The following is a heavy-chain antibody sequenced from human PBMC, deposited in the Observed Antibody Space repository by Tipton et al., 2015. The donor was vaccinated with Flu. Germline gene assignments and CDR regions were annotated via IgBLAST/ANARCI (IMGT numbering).Heavy chain of an antibody. CDR2: ISTSANTI. CDR1: GFTFSSYD. Sequence: GSLRLSCVASGFTFSSYDMNWVRQAPGKGLEWISFISTSANTIYYAESVKGRFTMSRDNAKNSLYLQMDSLRVEDTAVYYCARPTYGMDVWGQGP. CDR3: ARPTYGMDV. V-gene: IGHV3-48*03. J-gene: IGHJ6*02.